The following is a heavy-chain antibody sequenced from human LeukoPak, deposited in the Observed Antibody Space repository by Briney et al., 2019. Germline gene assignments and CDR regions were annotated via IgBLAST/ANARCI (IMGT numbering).Heavy chain of an antibody. CDR3: ARVGYDSSGYYYWYMNDAFDI. V-gene: IGHV3-48*03. J-gene: IGHJ3*02. D-gene: IGHD3-22*01. CDR2: ISSSGSTI. CDR1: GFTFSSYE. Sequence: PGGSLRLSCAASGFTFSSYEMNWVRQAPGKGLEWVSYISSSGSTIYYADSVKGRFTISRDNAKNSLYLQMNSLRAEDTAVYYCARVGYDSSGYYYWYMNDAFDIWGQGTMVTVSS.